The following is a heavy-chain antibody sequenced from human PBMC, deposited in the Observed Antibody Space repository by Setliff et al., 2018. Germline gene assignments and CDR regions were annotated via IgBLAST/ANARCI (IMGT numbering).Heavy chain of an antibody. CDR3: ARVSGWYSDAFDI. CDR1: GVFFRNYH. J-gene: IGHJ3*02. CDR2: IDSSSTWI. Sequence: PGGSLRLSCAASGVFFRNYHVTWVRQAPGQGLEWVSSIDSSSTWIYYADSVKGRFTISRDNAKNSLYLQMNSLRAEDTAVYYCARVSGWYSDAFDIWGQGTMVTVSS. V-gene: IGHV3-21*01. D-gene: IGHD6-19*01.